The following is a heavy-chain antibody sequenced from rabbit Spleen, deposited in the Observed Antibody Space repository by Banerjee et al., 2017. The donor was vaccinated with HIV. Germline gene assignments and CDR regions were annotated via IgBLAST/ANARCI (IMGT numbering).Heavy chain of an antibody. D-gene: IGHD1-1*01. V-gene: IGHV1S47*01. CDR3: ARDTSSSFSSYGMDL. CDR2: IYNGDGST. J-gene: IGHJ6*01. CDR1: GFSFSSSYY. Sequence: QEQLVESGGGLVQPEGSLTLTCTASGFSFSSSYYMCWVRQAPGRGPEWIACIYNGDGSTYYASWVNGRFTISRSTSLNTVTLHLTSLTAADTATYFCARDTSSSFSSYGMDLWGPGTLVTVS.